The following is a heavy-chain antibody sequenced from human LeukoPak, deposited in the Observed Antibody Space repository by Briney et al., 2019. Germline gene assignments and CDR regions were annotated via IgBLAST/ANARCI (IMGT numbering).Heavy chain of an antibody. CDR2: IYHSGST. CDR1: GYSISSGYY. Sequence: PSETLSLTCTVSGYSISSGYYWGWIRQPPGKGLEWIGSIYHSGSTYYNPSLKSRVTISVDTSKNQFSLKLSSVTAADTAVYYCARDRVGRITIFGVGKTNWFDPWGQGTLVTVSS. J-gene: IGHJ5*02. CDR3: ARDRVGRITIFGVGKTNWFDP. D-gene: IGHD3-3*01. V-gene: IGHV4-38-2*02.